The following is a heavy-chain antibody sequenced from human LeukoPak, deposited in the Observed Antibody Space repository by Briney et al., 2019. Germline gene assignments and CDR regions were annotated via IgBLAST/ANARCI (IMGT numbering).Heavy chain of an antibody. CDR3: ARLDSGSYNYYFDY. CDR2: IYYSGST. CDR1: GGSISSSSYY. Sequence: IPSETLSLTCTVSGGSISSSSYYWGWIRQPPGKGLEWIESIYYSGSTYYNPSLKSRVTISVDTSKNQFSLKLSSVTAADTAVYYCARLDSGSYNYYFDYWGQGTLVTVSS. V-gene: IGHV4-39*01. J-gene: IGHJ4*02. D-gene: IGHD1-26*01.